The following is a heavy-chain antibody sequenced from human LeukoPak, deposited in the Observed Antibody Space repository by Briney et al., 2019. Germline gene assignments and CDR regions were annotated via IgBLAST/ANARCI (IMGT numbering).Heavy chain of an antibody. CDR3: ARDPTRVNILPGYSAATGFDY. CDR2: INTNTGNP. J-gene: IGHJ4*02. V-gene: IGHV7-4-1*02. CDR1: GYTFTSYA. Sequence: ASVKVSCKASGYTFTSYAMNWVRQAPGQGLEWMGWINTNTGNPTYAQGFTGRFVFSLDTSVSTAYLQISSLTAEDTAVYYCARDPTRVNILPGYSAATGFDYWGQATLVTVSS. D-gene: IGHD3-9*01.